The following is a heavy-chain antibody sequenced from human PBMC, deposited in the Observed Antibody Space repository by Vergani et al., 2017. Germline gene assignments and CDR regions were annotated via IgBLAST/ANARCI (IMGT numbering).Heavy chain of an antibody. CDR3: ASNPRLYGSGSGYGDSDAFDI. Sequence: EVQLVESGGGLVQPGGSLRLSCAASGFTFSSYWMHWVRQAPGKGLVWVSRINSDGSSTSYADSVKGRFTISRDNAKNTLYLQMNSLRAEDTAVYYCASNPRLYGSGSGYGDSDAFDIWGQGTMVTVSS. CDR2: INSDGSST. V-gene: IGHV3-74*01. D-gene: IGHD3-10*01. CDR1: GFTFSSYW. J-gene: IGHJ3*02.